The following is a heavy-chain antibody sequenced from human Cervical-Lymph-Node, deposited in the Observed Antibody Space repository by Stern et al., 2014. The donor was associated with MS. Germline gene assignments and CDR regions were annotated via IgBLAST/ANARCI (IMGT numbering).Heavy chain of an antibody. CDR1: GGTFSRNS. CDR3: AMGLKQDYLDY. CDR2: IIILFGTA. J-gene: IGHJ4*02. Sequence: QVQLVQSGAEMKKPGSSVKVSCKASGGTFSRNSVSWVRQAPGQGLEWMGGIIILFGTANYAQKFQGRVTITADESTSTAYMELSGLRSEDTAVYYCAMGLKQDYLDYWGQGTLVTVSS. D-gene: IGHD3-16*01. V-gene: IGHV1-69*12.